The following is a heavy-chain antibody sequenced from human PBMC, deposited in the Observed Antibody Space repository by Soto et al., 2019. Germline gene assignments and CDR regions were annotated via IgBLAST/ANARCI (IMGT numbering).Heavy chain of an antibody. CDR3: ARDSIAAAGNPAEYVQH. CDR2: IYSGGST. D-gene: IGHD6-13*01. Sequence: GGSLRLSCAASGFTVSSNYMSWVRQAPGKGLEWVSVIYSGGSTYYSDSVKGRFTISRDNSKNTLYLQMNSLRAEDTAVYYCARDSIAAAGNPAEYVQHWGQGTLVTVSS. V-gene: IGHV3-66*01. CDR1: GFTVSSNY. J-gene: IGHJ1*01.